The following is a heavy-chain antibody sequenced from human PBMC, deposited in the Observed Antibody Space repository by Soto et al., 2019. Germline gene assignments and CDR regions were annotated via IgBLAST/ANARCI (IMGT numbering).Heavy chain of an antibody. D-gene: IGHD3-3*01. J-gene: IGHJ4*02. V-gene: IGHV3-9*01. Sequence: EVQLVESGGGLVQPGRSLRLSCAASGFTFDDYAMHWVRQAPGKGLEWVSGISWNSGSIGYADSVKGRFTISRDNAKNSLYLQMNSLRAEDTALYYCAKDTGYDFWSEFEYWGQGTLVTVSS. CDR2: ISWNSGSI. CDR3: AKDTGYDFWSEFEY. CDR1: GFTFDDYA.